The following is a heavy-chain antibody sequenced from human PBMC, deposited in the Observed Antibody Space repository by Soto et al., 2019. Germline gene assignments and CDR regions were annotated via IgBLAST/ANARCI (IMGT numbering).Heavy chain of an antibody. CDR1: GYIFTNYY. Sequence: QVQLVQSGAEVKKPGASVKVSCKASGYIFTNYYIHWVRQAPGQGLEWMAIINPLPTSGSTNYAQKFQGRVTVTRDTSTSTVYMEPSSLRSEDTAIYYCARDLAAAAYWGQGTLVTVSS. V-gene: IGHV1-46*01. D-gene: IGHD6-13*01. CDR3: ARDLAAAAY. CDR2: INPLPTSGST. J-gene: IGHJ4*02.